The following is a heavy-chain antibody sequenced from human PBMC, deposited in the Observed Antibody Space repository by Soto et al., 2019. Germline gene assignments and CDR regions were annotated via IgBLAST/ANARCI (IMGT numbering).Heavy chain of an antibody. CDR1: GGSISSGGYS. CDR2: IYHSGST. Sequence: SETLSLTCAVSGGSISSGGYSWSWIRQPPGKGLEWIGYIYHSGSTYYNPSLKSRVTISVDTSKNQFSLKLSSVTAADTAVYYCARGQAERGYSGYRQVDFDYWGQGTLVTVSS. V-gene: IGHV4-30-2*01. CDR3: ARGQAERGYSGYRQVDFDY. D-gene: IGHD5-12*01. J-gene: IGHJ4*02.